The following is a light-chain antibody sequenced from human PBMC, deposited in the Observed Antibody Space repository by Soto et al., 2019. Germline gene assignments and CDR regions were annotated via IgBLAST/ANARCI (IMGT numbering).Light chain of an antibody. CDR1: QSVFSNSKNRNH. V-gene: IGKV4-1*01. Sequence: DIVMTQSPDSLAVSLGERATINCKSNQSVFSNSKNRNHLSWYQQKPGQAPRLLVYDASTRATGIPARFSGSGSGTDFTLSISSLEPEDFAVYFCQQRSDWPLTFGGGTKVEIK. J-gene: IGKJ4*01. CDR3: QQRSDWPLT. CDR2: DAS.